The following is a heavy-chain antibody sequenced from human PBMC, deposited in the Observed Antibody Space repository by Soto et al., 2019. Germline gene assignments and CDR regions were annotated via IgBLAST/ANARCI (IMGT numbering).Heavy chain of an antibody. CDR2: IYYSGST. J-gene: IGHJ3*02. D-gene: IGHD3-22*01. V-gene: IGHV4-59*01. CDR3: ARDGSDSSGLVGAFDI. CDR1: GGSISSYY. Sequence: SETLSLTCTVSGGSISSYYWSWIRQPPGKGLEWIGYIYYSGSTNCNPSLKSRVTISVDTSKNQFSLKLSSVTAADTAVYYCARDGSDSSGLVGAFDIWGQGTMVTVS.